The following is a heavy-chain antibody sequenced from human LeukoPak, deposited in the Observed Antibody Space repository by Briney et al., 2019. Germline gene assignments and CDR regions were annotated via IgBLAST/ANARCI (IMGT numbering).Heavy chain of an antibody. CDR3: ARQGGYDFWSGYYENWFDP. CDR2: INPSSGGT. CDR1: GYTFTGYY. J-gene: IGHJ5*02. V-gene: IGHV1-2*06. D-gene: IGHD3-3*01. Sequence: ASVKVSYKASGYTFTGYYMHWVRQAPGQGLEWMGRINPSSGGTNYAQKFQGRVTMTRDTSISTAYMELSRPRSDDTAVYYCARQGGYDFWSGYYENWFDPWGQGTLVTVSS.